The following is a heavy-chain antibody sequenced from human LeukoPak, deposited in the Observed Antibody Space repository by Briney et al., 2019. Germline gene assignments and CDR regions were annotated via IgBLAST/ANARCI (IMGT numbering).Heavy chain of an antibody. CDR3: ARARTGSSWHAY. D-gene: IGHD6-13*01. CDR2: IYYSGST. V-gene: IGHV4-59*01. Sequence: SETLSLTCIVSVGSISSYYWSWVRQPPGKGREWIGYIYYSGSTNYNPSLNSRVTMSVNTPKNQFSLKLSSVTAADTAVYFCARARTGSSWHAYWGQGNLVTVSS. J-gene: IGHJ4*02. CDR1: VGSISSYY.